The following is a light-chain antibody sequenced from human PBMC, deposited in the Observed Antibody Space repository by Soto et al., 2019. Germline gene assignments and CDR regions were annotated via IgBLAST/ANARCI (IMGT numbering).Light chain of an antibody. CDR1: SSDVGAYDY. Sequence: QSALTQPASVSGSPGQSITISCTGTSSDVGAYDYVSWYQQHPGKAPKFMLYEVSNRPSGRSDRFSGSKSGNTASLTISGLQAEDEADYYCSSFTTSNTWVFGGGTKLTVL. J-gene: IGLJ3*02. CDR2: EVS. CDR3: SSFTTSNTWV. V-gene: IGLV2-14*01.